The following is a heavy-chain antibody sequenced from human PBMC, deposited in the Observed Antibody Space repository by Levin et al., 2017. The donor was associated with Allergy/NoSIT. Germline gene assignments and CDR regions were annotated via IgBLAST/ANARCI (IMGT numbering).Heavy chain of an antibody. D-gene: IGHD3-16*02. CDR1: GYSFTSQW. J-gene: IGHJ4*02. CDR2: IFPGDSDI. Sequence: AGGSLRLSCKTSGYSFTSQWIAWARQTPGKGLEWMGIIFPGDSDIRYSPSFQGQVTISVDKSVNTAYLQWSSLKASDTAIYYCARVFSYGFLDYWGQGTLLTVSS. V-gene: IGHV5-51*01. CDR3: ARVFSYGFLDY.